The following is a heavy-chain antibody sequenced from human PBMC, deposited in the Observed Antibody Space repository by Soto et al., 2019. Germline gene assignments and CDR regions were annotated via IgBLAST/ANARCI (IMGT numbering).Heavy chain of an antibody. D-gene: IGHD2-2*01. Sequence: GASVKVSCKASGGTFSSYTISWVRQAPGQGLEWMGRIIPILGDTNYAQKFQGWVTITRDTSISTAYVELSRLTSDDTAVYYCATSGSCSSVSCYAFDIWGQGTMVTVSS. CDR3: ATSGSCSSVSCYAFDI. CDR1: GGTFSSYT. V-gene: IGHV1-2*04. J-gene: IGHJ3*02. CDR2: IIPILGDT.